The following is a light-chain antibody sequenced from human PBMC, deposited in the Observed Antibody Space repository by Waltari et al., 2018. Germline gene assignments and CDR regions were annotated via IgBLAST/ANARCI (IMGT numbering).Light chain of an antibody. CDR2: DAS. V-gene: IGKV3-11*01. Sequence: EIVLTQSPATLSLSPGERATLSCRASQSISSYLAWYQQKPGQAPRLLIYDASNRATGIPARFSGGGSGTEFTLTISSLQPDDFAAYYCQQYNSPTYTFGQGTKLEIK. CDR3: QQYNSPTYT. CDR1: QSISSY. J-gene: IGKJ2*01.